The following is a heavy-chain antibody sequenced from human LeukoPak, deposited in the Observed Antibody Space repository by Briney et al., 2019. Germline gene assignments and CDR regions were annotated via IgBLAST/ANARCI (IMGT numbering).Heavy chain of an antibody. CDR3: VKRGSNFGPFDN. J-gene: IGHJ4*02. CDR2: TYYRSKWYN. V-gene: IGHV6-1*01. D-gene: IGHD1-1*01. Sequence: SQTLSLTCAISGDSVSSNSAAWNWIRQSPSRGLEWLGRTYYRSKWYNDYAVSVKSRITINPDTSKNQFSLQLNSVTPEDTAIYFCVKRGSNFGPFDNWGQGTLVTVSS. CDR1: GDSVSSNSAA.